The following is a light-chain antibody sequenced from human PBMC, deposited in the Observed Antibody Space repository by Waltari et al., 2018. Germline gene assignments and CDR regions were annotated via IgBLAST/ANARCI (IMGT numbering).Light chain of an antibody. V-gene: IGKV4-1*01. CDR1: QSVLYSPNNKTY. CDR2: WAS. Sequence: DIVMTQSPDSLAVSLGETATIPCKSSQSVLYSPNNKTYLAWFQQKPGQPPKLLIYWASTRESGVPDRFSGSGSVTDFTLTISSLQPEDFATYYCLQDYNYPWTFGQGTKVEIK. J-gene: IGKJ1*01. CDR3: LQDYNYPWT.